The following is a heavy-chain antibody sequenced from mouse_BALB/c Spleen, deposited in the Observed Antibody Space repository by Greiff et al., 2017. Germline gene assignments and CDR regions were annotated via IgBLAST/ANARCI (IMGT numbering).Heavy chain of an antibody. V-gene: IGHV1S135*01. J-gene: IGHJ1*01. Sequence: EVQGAESGPELVKPGASVKVSCKASGYAFTSYNMYWVKQSHGKSLEWIGYIDPYNGGTSYNQKFKGKATLTVDKSSSTAYMHLNSLTSEDSAVYYCARVSLGLRRGSYWYFDVWGAGTTVTVSS. D-gene: IGHD2-2*01. CDR3: ARVSLGLRRGSYWYFDV. CDR1: GYAFTSYN. CDR2: IDPYNGGT.